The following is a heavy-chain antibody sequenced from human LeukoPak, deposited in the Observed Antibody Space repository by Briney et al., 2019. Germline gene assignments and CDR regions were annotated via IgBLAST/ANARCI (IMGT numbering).Heavy chain of an antibody. CDR2: IYYSGST. CDR1: GGSFSGYY. D-gene: IGHD3-10*01. J-gene: IGHJ5*02. V-gene: IGHV4-34*09. Sequence: SETLSFTCAVYGGSFSGYYWSWIRQPPGKGLEWIGYIYYSGSTYYNPSLKSRVTISVDTSKNQFSLKLSSVTAADTAVYYCAREYGSGLVGWFDPWGQGTLVTVSS. CDR3: AREYGSGLVGWFDP.